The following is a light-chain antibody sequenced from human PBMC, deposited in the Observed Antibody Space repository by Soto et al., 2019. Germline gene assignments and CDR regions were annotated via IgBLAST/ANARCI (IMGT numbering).Light chain of an antibody. V-gene: IGKV1-5*01. CDR3: QQYNSYPWT. Sequence: DIQMTQSPSTLSASVGDRVTITCRASQSISSWLAWYQQKPGKAPKLLIYDASSLESGVPSRFSGSGSGTEFTLTISSLQPDNFATYDCQQYNSYPWTFGQGTKVELK. CDR1: QSISSW. CDR2: DAS. J-gene: IGKJ1*01.